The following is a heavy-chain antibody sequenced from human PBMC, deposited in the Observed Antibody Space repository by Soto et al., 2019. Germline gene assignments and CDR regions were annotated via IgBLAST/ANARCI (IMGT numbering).Heavy chain of an antibody. D-gene: IGHD6-19*01. Sequence: GGSLRLSCAASGFTFSNAWMSWVRQAPGKGLEWVGRIKSKTDGGTTDYAAPVKGRFTISRDDSKNTLYLQMNSLKTEDTAVYYCARDMYSSDYFVKWFAPWGQGTLVTVSS. CDR2: IKSKTDGGTT. V-gene: IGHV3-15*01. CDR3: ARDMYSSDYFVKWFAP. CDR1: GFTFSNAW. J-gene: IGHJ5*02.